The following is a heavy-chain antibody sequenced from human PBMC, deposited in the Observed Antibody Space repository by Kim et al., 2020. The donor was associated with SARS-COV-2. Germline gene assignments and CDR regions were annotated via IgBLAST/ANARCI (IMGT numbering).Heavy chain of an antibody. D-gene: IGHD4-17*01. V-gene: IGHV3-9*01. CDR2: ISWNSGSI. J-gene: IGHJ6*04. CDR3: AKDKATVTTYGALGMDV. Sequence: GGSLRLSCAASGFTFDDYAMHWVRQAPGKGLEWVSGISWNSGSIGYADSVKGRFTISRDNAKNSLYLQMNSLRAEDTALYYCAKDKATVTTYGALGMDVWGEGTTVTVSS. CDR1: GFTFDDYA.